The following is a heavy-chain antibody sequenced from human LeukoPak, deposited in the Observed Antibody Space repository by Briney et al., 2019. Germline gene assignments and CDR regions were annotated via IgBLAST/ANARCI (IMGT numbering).Heavy chain of an antibody. D-gene: IGHD3-22*01. J-gene: IGHJ4*02. V-gene: IGHV3-23*01. CDR1: GFTFNSYA. CDR2: ISGSGGYT. CDR3: AKGIDSSGYYPFDS. Sequence: GGSLRLSCAASGFTFNSYAMSWVRQAPGKGLEWVSAISGSGGYTYYADSVKGRFTLSRDISKNTLYLQMNSLRAEDTAIYYCAKGIDSSGYYPFDSWDQGTLVTVSS.